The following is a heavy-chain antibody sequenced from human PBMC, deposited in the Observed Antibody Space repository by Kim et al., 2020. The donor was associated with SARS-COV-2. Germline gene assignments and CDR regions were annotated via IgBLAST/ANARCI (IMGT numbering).Heavy chain of an antibody. D-gene: IGHD3-3*01. V-gene: IGHV1-69*13. CDR3: ARGNYDFWSGQIRRRWFDP. J-gene: IGHJ5*02. CDR1: GGTFSSYA. Sequence: SVKVSCKASGGTFSSYAISWVRQAPGQGLEWMGGIIPIFGTANYAQKFQGRVTITADESTSTAYMELSSLRSEDTAVYYCARGNYDFWSGQIRRRWFDPWGQGTLVTVSS. CDR2: IIPIFGTA.